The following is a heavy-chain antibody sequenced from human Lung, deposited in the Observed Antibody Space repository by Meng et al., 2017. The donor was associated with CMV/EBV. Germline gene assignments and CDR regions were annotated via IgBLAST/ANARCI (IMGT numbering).Heavy chain of an antibody. CDR1: GVSISGFY. D-gene: IGHD1-26*01. Sequence: QVHLQESGPGLVKPSETLSLTCSVSGVSISGFYWSWIRQPAGKGLEWIGRIYINGDTNYNPSLKSRVTISKDTSKNQISLRLTSVTAADTAIYYCATGSGDFDNWDRGTLVTVAS. CDR2: IYINGDT. CDR3: ATGSGDFDN. V-gene: IGHV4-4*07. J-gene: IGHJ4*02.